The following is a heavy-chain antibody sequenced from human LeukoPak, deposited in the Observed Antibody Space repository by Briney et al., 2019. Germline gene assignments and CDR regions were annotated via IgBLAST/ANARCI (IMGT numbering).Heavy chain of an antibody. Sequence: GGSLRLSCVASVFTFSNYAMSCGRPAPEKGLGWVSAISVIVGSTYYADPVKGRFTISRDNSKNTLYLQKNSLRAEDTAVYYCAKAMATTITYYFDYWGQGTLVTVSS. V-gene: IGHV3-23*01. CDR1: VFTFSNYA. D-gene: IGHD5-24*01. CDR2: ISVIVGST. CDR3: AKAMATTITYYFDY. J-gene: IGHJ4*02.